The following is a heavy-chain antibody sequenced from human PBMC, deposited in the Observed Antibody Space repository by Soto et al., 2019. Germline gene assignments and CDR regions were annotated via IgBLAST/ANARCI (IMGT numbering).Heavy chain of an antibody. CDR1: VFTFSNYA. J-gene: IGHJ4*02. CDR3: AKDKGVFNWATSYFDY. Sequence: GGPLRLSCAACVFTFSNYAIHGVRQAPGKGLEWVALTSYDGNNEYYTDSVKGRFTISRDNSKNTLFLQMNSPRPEDTAVYYCAKDKGVFNWATSYFDYWGQGALVTVSS. V-gene: IGHV3-30*18. CDR2: TSYDGNNE. D-gene: IGHD1-1*01.